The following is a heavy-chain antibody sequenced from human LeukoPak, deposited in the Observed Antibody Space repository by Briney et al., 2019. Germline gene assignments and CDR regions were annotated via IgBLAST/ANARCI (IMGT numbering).Heavy chain of an antibody. V-gene: IGHV3-23*01. J-gene: IGHJ6*02. CDR2: ISGSGDTT. Sequence: GWSLRLSCAASGFTFNYYAMNWVRQAPGKGLVWVSGISGSGDTTYYADSVKGRFTISRDNSKNTVNLQMNSLRAEDTAVYYCARDIYSSAWFYSAMDVWGQGTTVTVPS. CDR3: ARDIYSSAWFYSAMDV. D-gene: IGHD6-19*01. CDR1: GFTFNYYA.